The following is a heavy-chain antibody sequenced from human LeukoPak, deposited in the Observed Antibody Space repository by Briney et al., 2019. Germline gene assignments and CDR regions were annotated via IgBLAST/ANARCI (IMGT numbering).Heavy chain of an antibody. CDR1: GFTFSSYG. CDR3: ARGARGGVNDY. D-gene: IGHD3-10*01. V-gene: IGHV3-33*01. Sequence: GRSLRLSCAASGFTFSSYGMHWVRQAPGKGLEWVAVIWYDGSNEYYADSVKGRFTISRDNSKNTLYLQMNSLRAEDTAVYYCARGARGGVNDYWGQGTLVTVSS. J-gene: IGHJ4*02. CDR2: IWYDGSNE.